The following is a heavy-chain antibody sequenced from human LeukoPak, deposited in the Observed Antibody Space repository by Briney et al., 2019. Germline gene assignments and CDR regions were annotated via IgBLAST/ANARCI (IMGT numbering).Heavy chain of an antibody. Sequence: GGSLRLSCAASGFTFSSYAMSWVRQAPGKGLEWVSGISGSGGSTNYADSVKGRFTISRDNSKNTLYLQMISLRAEDTAVYYCVRDGGSRHFDYWGQGTLVTVSS. CDR3: VRDGGSRHFDY. V-gene: IGHV3-23*01. CDR2: ISGSGGST. D-gene: IGHD1-26*01. J-gene: IGHJ4*02. CDR1: GFTFSSYA.